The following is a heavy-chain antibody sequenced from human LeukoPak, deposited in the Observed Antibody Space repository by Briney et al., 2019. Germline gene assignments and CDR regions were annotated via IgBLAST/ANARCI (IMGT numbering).Heavy chain of an antibody. Sequence: PGGSLRLSCAASGFTFSSYGMHWGRQAPGKGLEWVAVISYDGSNKYYADSVKGRFTISRDNSKNTLYLQMNSLRAEDTAVYYCAKDPSYYDSREDAFDIWGQGTMVTVSS. CDR2: ISYDGSNK. CDR1: GFTFSSYG. D-gene: IGHD3-22*01. V-gene: IGHV3-30*18. CDR3: AKDPSYYDSREDAFDI. J-gene: IGHJ3*02.